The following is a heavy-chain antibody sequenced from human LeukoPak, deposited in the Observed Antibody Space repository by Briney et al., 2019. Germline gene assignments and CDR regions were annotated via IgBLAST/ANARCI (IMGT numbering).Heavy chain of an antibody. CDR3: ARDQYYYDSSGYYRFDY. J-gene: IGHJ4*02. D-gene: IGHD3-22*01. CDR1: GVSISSTIYY. V-gene: IGHV4-39*07. CDR2: IYYSGNT. Sequence: PSETLSLTCSVSGVSISSTIYYWGWIRQPPGKGLEWIGSIYYSGNTYYNPSLKSRVTMSVGTSKNQFSLRLTSVTAADTAVYYCARDQYYYDSSGYYRFDYWGQGTLVTVSS.